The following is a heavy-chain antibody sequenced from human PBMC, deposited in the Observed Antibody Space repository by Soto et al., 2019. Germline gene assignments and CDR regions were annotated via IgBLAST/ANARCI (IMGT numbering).Heavy chain of an antibody. CDR2: IDPKNGGT. V-gene: IGHV1-2*02. D-gene: IGHD5-12*01. Sequence: SSVKVSCKASGYSISAYYIHWVRQAPGQGLEWMGWIDPKNGGTVSAQKFQGRLTMTRDTSISTVYMDLSALTSDDTALYYCGRDGYRIFPYWGQGSLVTVSP. CDR1: GYSISAYY. CDR3: GRDGYRIFPY. J-gene: IGHJ4*02.